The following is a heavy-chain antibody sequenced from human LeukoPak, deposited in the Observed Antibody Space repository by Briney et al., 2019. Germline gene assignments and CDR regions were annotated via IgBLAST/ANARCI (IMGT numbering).Heavy chain of an antibody. CDR1: GGSISSGGYY. CDR3: AREHAGDPEYDILTGYGAFDI. J-gene: IGHJ3*02. CDR2: IYHSGST. Sequence: SETLSLTCTVSGGSISSGGYYWSWIRQPPGKGLEWIGYIYHSGSTYYNPSLESRVTISVDTSKNQFSLKLSSVTAADTAVYYCAREHAGDPEYDILTGYGAFDIWGQGTMVTVSS. V-gene: IGHV4-30-2*05. D-gene: IGHD3-9*01.